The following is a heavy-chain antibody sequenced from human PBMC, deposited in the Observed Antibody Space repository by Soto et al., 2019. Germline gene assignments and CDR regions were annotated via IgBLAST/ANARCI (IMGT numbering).Heavy chain of an antibody. CDR1: GGSFSGYY. CDR2: INHSGST. V-gene: IGHV4-34*01. CDR3: ASRPIAARNFDY. Sequence: SETLSLTCAVYGGSFSGYYWSWIRQPPGKGLEWIGEINHSGSTNYNPSLKSRVTISVDTSKNQFSLKLSSVTAADTAVYYCASRPIAARNFDYWGRGTLVTVSS. D-gene: IGHD6-6*01. J-gene: IGHJ4*02.